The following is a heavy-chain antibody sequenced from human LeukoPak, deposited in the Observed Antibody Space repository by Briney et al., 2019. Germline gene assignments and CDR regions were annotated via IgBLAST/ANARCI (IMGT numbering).Heavy chain of an antibody. CDR3: ARGHYYGSGSPDNWFDP. CDR1: GGAFSGYY. Sequence: SETLSLTCAVYGGAFSGYYWSWIRQPPGKRLEWIGEINHSGSTNYNPSLNSRVTISVDTSKNQFSLKLSSVTAADTAVYYCARGHYYGSGSPDNWFDPWGQGTLVTVSS. V-gene: IGHV4-34*01. CDR2: INHSGST. D-gene: IGHD3-10*01. J-gene: IGHJ5*02.